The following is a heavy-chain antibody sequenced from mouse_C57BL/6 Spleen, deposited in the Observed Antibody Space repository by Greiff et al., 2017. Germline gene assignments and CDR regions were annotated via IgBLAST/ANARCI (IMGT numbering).Heavy chain of an antibody. V-gene: IGHV1-59*01. CDR2: IDPSDSYT. CDR1: GYTFTSYW. Sequence: QVQLQQPGAELVRPGTSVKLSCKASGYTFTSYWMHWVKQRPGQGLEWIGVIDPSDSYTNYNQKFKVKATLTVDTSSSTAYMQLSSLTSEDSAVYYCARKGLALDYWGQGTTLTVSS. CDR3: ARKGLALDY. J-gene: IGHJ2*01. D-gene: IGHD3-3*01.